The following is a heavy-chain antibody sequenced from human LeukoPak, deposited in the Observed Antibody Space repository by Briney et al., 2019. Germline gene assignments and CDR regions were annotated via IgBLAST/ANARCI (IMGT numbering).Heavy chain of an antibody. D-gene: IGHD2-2*02. CDR2: INPNSGGT. J-gene: IGHJ4*02. V-gene: IGHV1-2*02. Sequence: GSVKVSFKASGYTFTGYYMHWVRQAPGQGLEWMGWINPNSGGTNYAQKFQGRVTMTRDTSISTAYMELSRLRSDDTAVYYCARENCSSTSCYSYFDYWGQGTLVTVSS. CDR3: ARENCSSTSCYSYFDY. CDR1: GYTFTGYY.